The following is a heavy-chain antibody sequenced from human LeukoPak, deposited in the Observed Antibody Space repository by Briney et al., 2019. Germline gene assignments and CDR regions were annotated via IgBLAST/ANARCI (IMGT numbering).Heavy chain of an antibody. J-gene: IGHJ4*02. CDR1: GLTFRLYW. CDR3: VRRPSSGYGRFDY. CDR2: IKADGSST. D-gene: IGHD3-22*01. Sequence: GGSLRLSCLASGLTFRLYWMQWVRQAPGEGLVWVSRIKADGSSTTYADSVKGRFTISKDNAKSTLYLQMNSLRVDDTAVYYCVRRPSSGYGRFDYWGQGTLVTVSS. V-gene: IGHV3-74*01.